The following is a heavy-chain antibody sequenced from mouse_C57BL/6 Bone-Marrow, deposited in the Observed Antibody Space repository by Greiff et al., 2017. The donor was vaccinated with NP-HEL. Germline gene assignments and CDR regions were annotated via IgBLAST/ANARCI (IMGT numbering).Heavy chain of an antibody. CDR2: IWRGGST. D-gene: IGHD1-1*01. V-gene: IGHV2-5*01. CDR1: GFSFTSYG. CDR3: ATLLGGNYFDY. Sequence: VKLVESGPGLVQPSQSLSITCTVSGFSFTSYGVHWVRQSPGKGLEWLGVIWRGGSTDYNAAFMSRLSITKDNSKSQVFFKMNSLQADDTAIYYCATLLGGNYFDYWGQGTTLTVSS. J-gene: IGHJ2*01.